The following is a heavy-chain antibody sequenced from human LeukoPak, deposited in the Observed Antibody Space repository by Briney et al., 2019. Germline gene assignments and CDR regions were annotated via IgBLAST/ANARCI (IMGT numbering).Heavy chain of an antibody. V-gene: IGHV3-23*01. J-gene: IGHJ4*02. CDR3: AKTLHGYSSSQPKIYYFDY. CDR1: GFAFSSYA. D-gene: IGHD6-13*01. CDR2: ISGSGGST. Sequence: GGSLRLSCAASGFAFSSYAMSWVRQAPRKGLGWVSAISGSGGSTYYAESVKGRFTISRDNSKNTLYLQMNSLRAEDTAVYYCAKTLHGYSSSQPKIYYFDYWGQGTLVTVSS.